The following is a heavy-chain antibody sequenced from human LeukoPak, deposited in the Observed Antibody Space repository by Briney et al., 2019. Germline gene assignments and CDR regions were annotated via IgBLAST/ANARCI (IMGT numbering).Heavy chain of an antibody. Sequence: SVKVSCKASGGTFSSYAISGVRQAPGQGLEWMGGIIPIFGTANYAQKFQGRVTITADESTSTAYMELSSLRSEDTAVYYCARGTALTQGHRYYYYGMDVWGQGTTVTVSS. J-gene: IGHJ6*02. CDR1: GGTFSSYA. D-gene: IGHD1-14*01. V-gene: IGHV1-69*13. CDR3: ARGTALTQGHRYYYYGMDV. CDR2: IIPIFGTA.